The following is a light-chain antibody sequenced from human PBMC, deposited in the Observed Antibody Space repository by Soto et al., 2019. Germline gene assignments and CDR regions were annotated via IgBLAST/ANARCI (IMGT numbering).Light chain of an antibody. CDR1: QSVSSY. V-gene: IGKV3-11*01. Sequence: EIVLTQSPATLSLSPGERATLSCRASQSVSSYLAWYQQKPGQAPRLLMYDTSNRATGIPARFSGSGSGTDFTLTISSLEPEAFAVYYCQQRSNFLWTFGQGTKVEIK. CDR3: QQRSNFLWT. CDR2: DTS. J-gene: IGKJ1*01.